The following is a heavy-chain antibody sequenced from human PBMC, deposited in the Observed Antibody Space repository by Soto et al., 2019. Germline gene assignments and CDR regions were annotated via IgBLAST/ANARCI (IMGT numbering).Heavy chain of an antibody. CDR2: ISSSSSYI. CDR1: GFTFSSYS. V-gene: IGHV3-21*01. D-gene: IGHD2-2*01. Sequence: GGSLRLSCAASGFTFSSYSMNWVRQAPGKGLEWVSSISSSSSYIYYADSVKGRFTISRDNAKNSLYLQMNSLRAEDTAVYYCARRPRYCSSTSSLPPEYWGQGTLVTVSS. J-gene: IGHJ4*02. CDR3: ARRPRYCSSTSSLPPEY.